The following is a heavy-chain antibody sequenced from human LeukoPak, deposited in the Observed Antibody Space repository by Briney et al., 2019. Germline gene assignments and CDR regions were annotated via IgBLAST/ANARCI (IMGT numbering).Heavy chain of an antibody. V-gene: IGHV4-61*01. Sequence: KPSETLSLTCTVSGGSVSSGSYYWSWIRHPPGKGLEWIGYMYSSGISSYNPSLKSRVTISIDTSKNQFSLKLRSATAADTAVYFCARGGNWLGPWGQGTLVTVSS. CDR1: GGSVSSGSYY. CDR3: ARGGNWLGP. J-gene: IGHJ5*02. D-gene: IGHD2-15*01. CDR2: MYSSGIS.